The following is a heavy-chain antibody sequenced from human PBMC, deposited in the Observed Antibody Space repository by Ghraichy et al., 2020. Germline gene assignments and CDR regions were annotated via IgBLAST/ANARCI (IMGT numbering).Heavy chain of an antibody. CDR1: GFTFSSYA. Sequence: GSLRLSCAASGFTFSSYAMHWVRQAPGKGLEWVAVISYDGSNKYYADSVKGRFTISRDNSKNTLYLQMNSLRAEDTAVYYCARAPYCSGGSCYAEDFDYWGQGTLVTVSS. CDR3: ARAPYCSGGSCYAEDFDY. V-gene: IGHV3-30-3*01. D-gene: IGHD2-15*01. J-gene: IGHJ4*02. CDR2: ISYDGSNK.